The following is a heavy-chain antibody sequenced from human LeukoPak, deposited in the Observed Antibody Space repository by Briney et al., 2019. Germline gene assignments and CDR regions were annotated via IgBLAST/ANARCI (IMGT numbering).Heavy chain of an antibody. J-gene: IGHJ5*02. CDR1: GGSISSSSYY. CDR2: IYYSGST. D-gene: IGHD3-10*01. CDR3: ARWFGSGSRNWFDP. V-gene: IGHV4-39*01. Sequence: SETLSLTCTVSGGSISSSSYYWGWIRQPPGKGLEWIGSIYYSGSTYYNPSLKSRVTISVDTSKNQFSLKLSSVTAADTAVYYCARWFGSGSRNWFDPWGQGTLVTVSS.